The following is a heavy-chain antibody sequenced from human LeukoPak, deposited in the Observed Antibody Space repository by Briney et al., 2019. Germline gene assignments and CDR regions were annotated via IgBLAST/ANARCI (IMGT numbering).Heavy chain of an antibody. CDR1: GFTFSGYT. CDR3: ARGEVATTYYYGMDV. J-gene: IGHJ6*02. CDR2: MSSDSSFI. Sequence: QSGGSLRLSCAASGFTFSGYTMNWVRQAPGKGLEWVSYMSSDSSFINYADSVKGRFTISRDNAKNSLFLQMDSPRADDTAVYYCARGEVATTYYYGMDVWGQGTTVTVSS. V-gene: IGHV3-48*04. D-gene: IGHD5-12*01.